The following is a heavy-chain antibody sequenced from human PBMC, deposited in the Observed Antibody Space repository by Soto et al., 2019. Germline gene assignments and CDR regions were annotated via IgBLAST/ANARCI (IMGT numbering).Heavy chain of an antibody. CDR1: GFTFSNAW. D-gene: IGHD3-9*01. J-gene: IGHJ5*02. CDR3: TTDCRYYDILTGYYGGWFDP. V-gene: IGHV3-15*07. CDR2: IKSKTDGGTT. Sequence: GSLRLSCAASGFTFSNAWMNWVRQAPGKGLEWVGRIKSKTDGGTTDYAAPVKGRFTISRDDSKNTLYLQMNSLKTEDTAVYYCTTDCRYYDILTGYYGGWFDPWGQGTLVTVSS.